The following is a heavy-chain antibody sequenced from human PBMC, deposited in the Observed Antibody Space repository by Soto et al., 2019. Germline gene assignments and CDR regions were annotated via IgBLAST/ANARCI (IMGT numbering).Heavy chain of an antibody. D-gene: IGHD4-17*01. J-gene: IGHJ6*03. V-gene: IGHV3-74*01. CDR1: GFTFSSYW. Sequence: GGSLRLSCAASGFTFSSYWMHWVRQAPGKGLVWVSRINSDGSSTSYADSVNGRFTISRENAKNTLYLQMNSLRAEATAVYYCARDPGTTVTTLDYYYYMDVWGKGTTVTVSS. CDR2: INSDGSST. CDR3: ARDPGTTVTTLDYYYYMDV.